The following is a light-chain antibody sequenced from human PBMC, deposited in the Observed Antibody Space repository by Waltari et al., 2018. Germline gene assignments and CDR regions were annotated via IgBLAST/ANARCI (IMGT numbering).Light chain of an antibody. CDR1: QSISRN. CDR3: LQYSHWPPWT. CDR2: GAS. J-gene: IGKJ1*01. Sequence: EIVMTQSPATLSVSLGERATLSCRASQSISRNLAWYQQKPGQAPRLLIFGASTRATGIPTRFSGSGSGTEFTLTISSLQSEDFAVYHCLQYSHWPPWTFGQGTKVEIK. V-gene: IGKV3-15*01.